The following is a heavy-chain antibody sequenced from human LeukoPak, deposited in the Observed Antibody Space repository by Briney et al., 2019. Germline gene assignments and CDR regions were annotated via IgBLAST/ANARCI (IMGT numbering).Heavy chain of an antibody. J-gene: IGHJ5*02. D-gene: IGHD1-26*01. Sequence: SETLSLTCTVSGGSISSGSYYWSWIRQPAGKGLEWIGRIYTSGSTNYNPSLKSRVTTSVDTSKNQFSLKLSSVTAADTAVYYCARGGSYPGYWFDPWGQGTLVTVSS. CDR1: GGSISSGSYY. CDR2: IYTSGST. V-gene: IGHV4-61*02. CDR3: ARGGSYPGYWFDP.